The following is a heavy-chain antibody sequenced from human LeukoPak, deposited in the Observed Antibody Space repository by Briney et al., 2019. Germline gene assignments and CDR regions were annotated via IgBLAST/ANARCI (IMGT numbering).Heavy chain of an antibody. CDR3: ARTYSSVVRWFDP. J-gene: IGHJ5*02. D-gene: IGHD6-19*01. CDR1: GFTVSSSY. V-gene: IGHV3-53*01. CDR2: IYSDTRT. Sequence: GGPLRLSCTASGFTVSSSYMSWVPQAPGKALEGVSVIYSDTRTHYADSVKGRFTISSDNSKNTLYLQMNSLRAEDTAVYYCARTYSSVVRWFDPWGQGTLVTVSS.